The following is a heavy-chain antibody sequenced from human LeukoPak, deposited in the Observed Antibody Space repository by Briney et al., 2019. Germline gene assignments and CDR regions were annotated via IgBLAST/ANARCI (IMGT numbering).Heavy chain of an antibody. D-gene: IGHD7-27*01. CDR2: ITQTGSSI. CDR1: GFTFSDHY. V-gene: IGHV3-11*01. CDR3: GRGHWGLDY. J-gene: IGHJ4*02. Sequence: PGGSLRLSCAVSGFTFSDHYMSWIRQAPGKGLEWVAYITQTGSSISYSDSVKGRFTISRDNARNSLYLQMDSLRPEDTAVYYCGRGHWGLDYWGQGTLLTVSS.